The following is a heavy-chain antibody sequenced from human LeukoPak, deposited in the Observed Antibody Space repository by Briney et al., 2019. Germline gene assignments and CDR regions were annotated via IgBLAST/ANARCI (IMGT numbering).Heavy chain of an antibody. V-gene: IGHV3-30*04. CDR1: GFTFSSYA. CDR2: ISYDGSDE. Sequence: GGSLTLSCAASGFTFSSYAMHWVRRAPGKGLEWVAVISYDGSDEYSADSVKGRFTVSRDNSKNTLYLQMNSLRAEDTAVYYCARDPDIEAAYYFDYWGQGTLVTVSS. CDR3: ARDPDIEAAYYFDY. J-gene: IGHJ4*02. D-gene: IGHD6-25*01.